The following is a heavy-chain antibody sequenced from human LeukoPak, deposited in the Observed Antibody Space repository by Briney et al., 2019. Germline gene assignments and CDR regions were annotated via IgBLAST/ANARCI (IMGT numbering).Heavy chain of an antibody. Sequence: GGSLRLSCAASGFTVSSNYMSWVRQAPGKGLEWVSVIYSGGSTYYADSVKGRFTISRDNSKNTLYLQMNSLRAEDTAVYYCARDHYGSGSDAFDIWGQGTMVTVSS. CDR1: GFTVSSNY. J-gene: IGHJ3*02. D-gene: IGHD3-10*01. V-gene: IGHV3-66*01. CDR3: ARDHYGSGSDAFDI. CDR2: IYSGGST.